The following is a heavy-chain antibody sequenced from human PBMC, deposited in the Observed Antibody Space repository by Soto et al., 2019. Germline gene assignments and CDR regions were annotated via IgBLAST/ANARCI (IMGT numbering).Heavy chain of an antibody. J-gene: IGHJ5*02. CDR3: ARGRGYSYGLDP. Sequence: PSDTLSLTCTVSGDSISINTNYWSWIRQPPGEGLEWIGFISCSGTTSYSPSLKSRVAISLDTSKNQFSLSLSSVTATDTAVYYCARGRGYSYGLDPWGQGTLVTVSS. CDR2: ISCSGTT. CDR1: GDSISINTNY. V-gene: IGHV4-30-4*02. D-gene: IGHD5-18*01.